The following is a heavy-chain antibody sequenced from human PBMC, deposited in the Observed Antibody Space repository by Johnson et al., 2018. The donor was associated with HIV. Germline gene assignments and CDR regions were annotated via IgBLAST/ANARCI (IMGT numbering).Heavy chain of an antibody. D-gene: IGHD6-6*01. J-gene: IGHJ3*02. CDR2: TRYDGSNK. CDR3: ARAEQLAGGAFDI. V-gene: IGHV3-30*02. Sequence: VQLVESGGGVVQPGGSLRLSCAASGFTFSSYGMHWVRQAPGKGLEWVAFTRYDGSNKYYADSVKGRFTIYRDNSKNTLYLQMNSLRPEDTAVYYCARAEQLAGGAFDIWGQGTMVTVSS. CDR1: GFTFSSYG.